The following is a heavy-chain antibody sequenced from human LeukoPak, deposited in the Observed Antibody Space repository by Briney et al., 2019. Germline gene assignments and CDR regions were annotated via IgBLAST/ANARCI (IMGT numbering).Heavy chain of an antibody. CDR3: ARENLEYYYDSSGYYGRRNDY. Sequence: PSETLSLTCTVSGGSISSSRYYWGWLRQPPGTGLEWVGSIYYSGSTYYNPSLKSGATISVDTPKNQFSLKLSSVTAADTAVYYCARENLEYYYDSSGYYGRRNDYWGQGTLVTVSS. V-gene: IGHV4-39*07. D-gene: IGHD3-22*01. CDR2: IYYSGST. CDR1: GGSISSSRYY. J-gene: IGHJ4*02.